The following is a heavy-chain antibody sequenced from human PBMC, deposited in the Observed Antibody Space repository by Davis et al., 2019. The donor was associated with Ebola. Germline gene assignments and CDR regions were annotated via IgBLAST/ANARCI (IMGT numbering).Heavy chain of an antibody. V-gene: IGHV4-34*01. CDR2: INHSGST. CDR3: ARGTRTIFGVVVSPNWFDP. Sequence: MPSETLSLTCAVYGGSFSGYYWSWIRQPPGEGLEWIGEINHSGSTNYNPSLKSRVTISVDTSKNQFSLKLSSVTAADTAVYYCARGTRTIFGVVVSPNWFDPWGQGTLVTVSS. D-gene: IGHD3-3*01. J-gene: IGHJ5*02. CDR1: GGSFSGYY.